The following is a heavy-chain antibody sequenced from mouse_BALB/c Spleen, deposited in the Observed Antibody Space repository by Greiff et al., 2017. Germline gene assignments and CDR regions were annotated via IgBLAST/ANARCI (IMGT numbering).Heavy chain of an antibody. V-gene: IGHV5-6*01. Sequence: EVMLVESGGDLVKPGGSLKLSCAASGFTFSSYGMSWVRQTPDKRLEWVATISSGGSYTYYPDSVKGRFTISRDNAKNTLYLQMSSLKSEDTAMYYCARQVITEAMDYWGQGTSVTVSS. D-gene: IGHD2-4*01. CDR3: ARQVITEAMDY. J-gene: IGHJ4*01. CDR1: GFTFSSYG. CDR2: ISSGGSYT.